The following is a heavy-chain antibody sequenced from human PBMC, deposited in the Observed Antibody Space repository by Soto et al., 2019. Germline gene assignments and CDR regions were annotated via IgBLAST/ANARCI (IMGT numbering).Heavy chain of an antibody. Sequence: QVQLVQSGAEVKNPGASVKVSCKASGYTFTNYAISWVRQAPGQGLEWMGWIRAYNGNTSHAQKLQGRVTMTTDTAPSTAYMELRSLRSDDTAVYYCARGYCSGGSCYYFDSWGQGTLVTVSS. CDR2: IRAYNGNT. J-gene: IGHJ4*02. D-gene: IGHD2-15*01. V-gene: IGHV1-18*01. CDR1: GYTFTNYA. CDR3: ARGYCSGGSCYYFDS.